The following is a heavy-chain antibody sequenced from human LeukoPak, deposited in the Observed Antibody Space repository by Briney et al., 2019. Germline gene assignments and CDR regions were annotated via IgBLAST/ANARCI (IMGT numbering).Heavy chain of an antibody. V-gene: IGHV4-39*07. CDR3: ARDRKYYYHMDV. CDR2: SYHSGST. D-gene: IGHD1-14*01. J-gene: IGHJ6*03. Sequence: KPSETLSLTCTVSGCSISSGTYYWAWIRQPPGKGLEWIGTSYHSGSTYYNPSLKSRVTISVDTSKNQFSLNLTSLTAADTAVYYCARDRKYYYHMDVWGKGTTVTVSS. CDR1: GCSISSGTYY.